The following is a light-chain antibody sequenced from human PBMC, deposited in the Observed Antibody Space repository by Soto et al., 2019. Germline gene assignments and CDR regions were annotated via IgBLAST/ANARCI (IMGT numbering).Light chain of an antibody. Sequence: EIMMTQSPATLSVSPGERATLSCRASQSVSSNLAWYQQKPGQAPRLLISGASTRATGIPARFTGSGSGTEFTLTISSLQSEDFAVYYCQQYNNWPPGKYTFGQGTKLEIK. V-gene: IGKV3-15*01. CDR3: QQYNNWPPGKYT. CDR1: QSVSSN. CDR2: GAS. J-gene: IGKJ2*01.